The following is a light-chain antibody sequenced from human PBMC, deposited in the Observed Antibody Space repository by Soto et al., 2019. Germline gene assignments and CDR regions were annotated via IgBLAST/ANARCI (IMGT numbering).Light chain of an antibody. CDR1: QSVNSNY. CDR3: QQYDSTPPT. CDR2: GAS. V-gene: IGKV3-20*01. Sequence: EIVLTQSPGTLSLSPGERATLSCRASQSVNSNYLAWYQRKPGQAPRLLIYGASNRATDIPYRFSASGSGTDFTLTITRLDAEDFAVYYCQQYDSTPPTFGQGTKVEVE. J-gene: IGKJ1*01.